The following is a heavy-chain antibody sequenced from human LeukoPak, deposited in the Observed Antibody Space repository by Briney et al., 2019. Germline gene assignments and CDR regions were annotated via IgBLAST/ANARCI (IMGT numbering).Heavy chain of an antibody. CDR1: GYTFTGYY. D-gene: IGHD6-19*01. J-gene: IGHJ4*02. CDR2: INPNSGGT. CDR3: ARDHGYSSGWYNY. Sequence: ASAKVSCKASGYTFTGYYMHWVRQAPGQGLEWMGRINPNSGGTNYAQKFQGRVTMTRDTSISTAYMELSRLRSDDTAVYYCARDHGYSSGWYNYWGQGTLVTISS. V-gene: IGHV1-2*06.